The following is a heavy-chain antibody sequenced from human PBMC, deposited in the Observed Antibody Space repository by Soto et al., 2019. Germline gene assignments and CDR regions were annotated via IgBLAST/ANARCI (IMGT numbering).Heavy chain of an antibody. CDR2: ISAYNGNT. CDR1: GYSFTTYS. Sequence: ASVKVSCHTSGYSFTTYSVSWVLHAPVQVLEWMGWISAYNGNTNYAQKLQGRVTMPTDTSTSTAYMELRSLRSDDTAVYYCAREGPAPYYYYGMDVWGQGSTVT. J-gene: IGHJ6*02. V-gene: IGHV1-18*01. CDR3: AREGPAPYYYYGMDV.